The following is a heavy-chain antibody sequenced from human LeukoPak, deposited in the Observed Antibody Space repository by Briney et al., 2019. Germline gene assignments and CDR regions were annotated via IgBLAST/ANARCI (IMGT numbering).Heavy chain of an antibody. Sequence: SETLSLTCAVYGGSFSGYYWSWIRQPPGKGLEWIGEINHSGSTNYNPSLKSRVTISVDTSKNQFSLKLSSVTAADTAVYYCARIHYRTYYYGSGSCTPFDYWGQGTLVTVSS. CDR1: GGSFSGYY. D-gene: IGHD3-10*01. CDR2: INHSGST. CDR3: ARIHYRTYYYGSGSCTPFDY. V-gene: IGHV4-34*01. J-gene: IGHJ4*02.